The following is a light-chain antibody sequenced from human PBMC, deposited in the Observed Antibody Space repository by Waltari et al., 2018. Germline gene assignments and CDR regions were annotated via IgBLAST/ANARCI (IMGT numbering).Light chain of an antibody. V-gene: IGKV1D-13*01. Sequence: IQLTQSPSSLSASIRDRVPITCRASQDISSALSWYQQKPGKAPKLLIFRASSLESGVPSRFSGSGSGTDFTLTISSLQSEDFAVYYCHQYNDWPPTFGQGTTVEIK. CDR1: QDISSA. CDR3: HQYNDWPPT. CDR2: RAS. J-gene: IGKJ1*01.